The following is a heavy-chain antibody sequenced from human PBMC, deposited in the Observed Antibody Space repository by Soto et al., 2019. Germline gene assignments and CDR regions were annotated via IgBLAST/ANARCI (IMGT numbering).Heavy chain of an antibody. Sequence: GESLKISCQASSYSFRDFWIAWVRQTLGKGLEWMGAIFPPDSDTRYSPSFEGQVTISVDTSITTAYLEWSSLRASDTAIYYCARHEPSTILGVVLTAGMDVWGPGTTVTVSS. J-gene: IGHJ6*02. CDR3: ARHEPSTILGVVLTAGMDV. CDR2: IFPPDSDT. CDR1: SYSFRDFW. D-gene: IGHD3-3*01. V-gene: IGHV5-51*01.